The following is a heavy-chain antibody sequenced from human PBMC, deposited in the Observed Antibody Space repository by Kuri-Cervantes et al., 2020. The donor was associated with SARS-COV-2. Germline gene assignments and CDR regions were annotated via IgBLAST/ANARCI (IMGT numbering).Heavy chain of an antibody. CDR3: ARGFVTIFGVVNDAFDI. CDR1: GYTFTSYG. CDR2: ISAYNGNT. Sequence: ASVKVSCKASGYTFTSYGISWVRQAPGQGLEWMGWISAYNGNTNYAQKLQGRVTMTTDTSTSTAYMELRSLRSDDTAVYYCARGFVTIFGVVNDAFDIWGQGTMVTVSS. V-gene: IGHV1-18*04. D-gene: IGHD3-3*01. J-gene: IGHJ3*02.